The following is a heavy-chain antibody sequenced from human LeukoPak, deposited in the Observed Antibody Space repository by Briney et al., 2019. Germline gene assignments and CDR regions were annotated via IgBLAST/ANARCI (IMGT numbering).Heavy chain of an antibody. J-gene: IGHJ5*02. CDR2: IYTSGST. V-gene: IGHV4-61*02. D-gene: IGHD2-8*01. Sequence: SETLSLTCTVPGGSLSSGSYYWSWIRQPAGKGLEWIGRIYTSGSTNYNPSLKSRVTISVDTSKNQFSLKLSSVTAADTAVYYCARNYCTNGVCYFNWFDPWGQGTLVTVSS. CDR3: ARNYCTNGVCYFNWFDP. CDR1: GGSLSSGSYY.